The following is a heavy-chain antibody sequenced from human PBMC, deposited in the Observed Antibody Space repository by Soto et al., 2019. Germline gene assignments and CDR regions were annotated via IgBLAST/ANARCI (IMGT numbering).Heavy chain of an antibody. D-gene: IGHD2-21*02. V-gene: IGHV1-69*12. CDR3: ARDGSYCVVYCYFALDY. J-gene: IGHJ4*02. Sequence: QVQLVQSGAEVKKPGSSVKVSCKASGGTFSKHGISWVRQAPGQGLEWMGGITTMSGTANYAQKFQGRVTINADESTSTAYMELSSLRSEDTAVYYCARDGSYCVVYCYFALDYWGQGTLVTVSS. CDR1: GGTFSKHG. CDR2: ITTMSGTA.